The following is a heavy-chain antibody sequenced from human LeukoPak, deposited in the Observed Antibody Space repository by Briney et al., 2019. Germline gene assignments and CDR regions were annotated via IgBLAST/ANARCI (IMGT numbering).Heavy chain of an antibody. Sequence: GGSLRLSCAASGFTFSSYGMHWVRQAPGKGPEWVAVIWYDGSNKYYADSVKGRFTIFRDNSKNTLYLQMNSLRAEDTAVYYCARVASSSWYSYYYYGMDVWGQGTTVTVSS. CDR1: GFTFSSYG. CDR2: IWYDGSNK. D-gene: IGHD6-13*01. CDR3: ARVASSSWYSYYYYGMDV. V-gene: IGHV3-33*01. J-gene: IGHJ6*02.